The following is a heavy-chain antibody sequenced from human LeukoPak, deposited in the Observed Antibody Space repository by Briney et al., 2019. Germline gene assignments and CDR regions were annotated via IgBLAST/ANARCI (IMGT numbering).Heavy chain of an antibody. CDR1: GFAFSFYA. J-gene: IGHJ5*01. CDR3: AKPISGGLAVTADWFDP. Sequence: GGSMRLSCAASGFAFSFYAMSWLRQPPGKGLEWVSTINANSGTTSYAASVRGRFTISRDNSKNTLYLQVNSLRADDTAVYYCAKPISGGLAVTADWFDPWGQGTLVVVSS. V-gene: IGHV3-23*01. CDR2: INANSGTT. D-gene: IGHD6-19*01.